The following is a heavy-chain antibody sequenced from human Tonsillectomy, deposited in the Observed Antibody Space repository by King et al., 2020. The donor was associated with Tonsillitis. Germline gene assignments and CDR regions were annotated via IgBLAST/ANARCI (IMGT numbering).Heavy chain of an antibody. J-gene: IGHJ4*02. Sequence: VQLQESGPGLVKPSETLSLTCTVSGGSISSYYWSWIRQPPGKGLEWIGYIYYSGSTNYNPPLKSLVTISVDTSKNQFSLKLSSVTAADTAVYYCARGRRGDSGGYYKNLYWNYWGQGTLVTVSS. CDR3: ARGRRGDSGGYYKNLYWNY. D-gene: IGHD3-22*01. V-gene: IGHV4-59*01. CDR1: GGSISSYY. CDR2: IYYSGST.